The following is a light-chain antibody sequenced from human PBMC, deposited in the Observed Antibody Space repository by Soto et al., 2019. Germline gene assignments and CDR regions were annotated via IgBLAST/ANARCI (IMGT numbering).Light chain of an antibody. V-gene: IGLV2-14*01. Sequence: QSALTQPASVSGSPGQSITISCTGTSSDVGGYNYVCWYQQHPGKAPKLIIYDVTNRPSGVSNRFSGSKSGNTASLSISGLQAEDEGDYYCSSYTNSSTVVFGGGTKLTVL. CDR3: SSYTNSSTVV. CDR1: SSDVGGYNY. CDR2: DVT. J-gene: IGLJ2*01.